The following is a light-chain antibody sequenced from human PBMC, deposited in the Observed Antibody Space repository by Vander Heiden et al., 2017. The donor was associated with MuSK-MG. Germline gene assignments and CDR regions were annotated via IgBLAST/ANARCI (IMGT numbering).Light chain of an antibody. J-gene: IGLJ2*01. CDR1: SSDIGGFSY. CDR3: SSYTSSNSLL. V-gene: IGLV2-14*03. Sequence: QSALTQPASVSGSPGQSLTISCPGTSSDIGGFSYVSWYQQHPGKAPKLMIYDVTKRPAGVSNRFSGSKAGNTASMTISGLQTEDEADYYCSSYTSSNSLLFGGGTKLTVL. CDR2: DVT.